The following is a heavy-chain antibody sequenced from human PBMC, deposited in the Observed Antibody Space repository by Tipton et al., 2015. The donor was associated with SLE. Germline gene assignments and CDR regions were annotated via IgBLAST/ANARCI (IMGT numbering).Heavy chain of an antibody. CDR2: ISYNGDI. CDR1: GASISSGYW. J-gene: IGHJ4*02. Sequence: SLRLSCTVSGASISSGYWWSWVRQSPGKELEWIGYISYNGDINYNPSLRSRVSISADPSKNEFSLNVNAATTVDTAVYFCARERHAYFFDYWGQGTLVAVSS. V-gene: IGHV4-4*01. CDR3: ARERHAYFFDY.